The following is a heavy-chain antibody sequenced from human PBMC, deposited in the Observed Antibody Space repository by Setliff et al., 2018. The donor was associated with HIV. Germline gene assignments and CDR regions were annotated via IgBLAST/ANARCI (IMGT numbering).Heavy chain of an antibody. CDR3: ARSRTSSGYYGVTGYGMDV. V-gene: IGHV4-59*01. Sequence: SETLSLTCTVSGGSISSDYWSWIRQPPGKGLEWIGYIYSSGSTNYNPSLKSRATISVATSKNQFSLKLNSVTTADTAVYYCARSRTSSGYYGVTGYGMDVWGQGTTVTVSS. J-gene: IGHJ6*02. CDR1: GGSISSDY. CDR2: IYSSGST. D-gene: IGHD3-22*01.